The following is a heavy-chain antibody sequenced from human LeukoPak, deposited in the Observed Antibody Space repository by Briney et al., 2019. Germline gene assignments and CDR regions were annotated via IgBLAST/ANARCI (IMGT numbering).Heavy chain of an antibody. CDR2: LYSSGSA. CDR3: ARFKSGGFYYFDS. V-gene: IGHV4-61*01. Sequence: SETLSLTCTVSGGSLTSPTYYQWSWIRQPPGRGLELIGSLYSSGSAKFNPSLTSRVTMSLDTSQNQFSLKLSSVTAEDSAIYHCARFKSGGFYYFDSWGQGILVIVSS. J-gene: IGHJ4*02. CDR1: GGSLTSPTYY. D-gene: IGHD3-3*01.